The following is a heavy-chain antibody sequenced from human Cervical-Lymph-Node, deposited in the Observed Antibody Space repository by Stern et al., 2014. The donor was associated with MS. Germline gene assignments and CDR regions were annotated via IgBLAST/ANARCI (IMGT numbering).Heavy chain of an antibody. Sequence: QVQLMQSGGGVVQPGRSLTLSCAASGFSLSNSGMHWVRQAPGKGLEWVAVMSFVGGNKKYGDSVKGRFSISRDMANNTLFLQMNSLRPEDTAVYYCMGVGDAMHVWGQGTTVIVSS. CDR2: MSFVGGNK. V-gene: IGHV3-30*03. J-gene: IGHJ6*02. CDR1: GFSLSNSG. CDR3: MGVGDAMHV.